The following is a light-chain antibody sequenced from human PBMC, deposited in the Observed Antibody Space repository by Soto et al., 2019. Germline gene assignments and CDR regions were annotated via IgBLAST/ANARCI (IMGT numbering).Light chain of an antibody. CDR3: QQYNSFPT. V-gene: IGKV1-5*03. Sequence: DIQMTQSPSTLSASVGDRVTITCRASQSISSWLAWYQQKPGKAPKLLIYKASSLESEVPSRLSGSGTGTEFTPTISSLQPDDVATYYCQQYNSFPTFGQGTKVQIK. CDR2: KAS. J-gene: IGKJ1*01. CDR1: QSISSW.